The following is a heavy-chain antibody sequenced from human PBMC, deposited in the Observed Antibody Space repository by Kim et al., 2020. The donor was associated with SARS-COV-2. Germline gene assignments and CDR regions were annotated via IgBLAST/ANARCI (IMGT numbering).Heavy chain of an antibody. J-gene: IGHJ4*02. D-gene: IGHD2-2*01. CDR1: GGSIRSGGKF. Sequence: SETLSLTCSVSGGSIRSGGKFWTWIHQHPAKGLEWIGYISYSGNSHSSPSLRSRDSISRQTSENQFSLELTSVTAADTAVYYCARGQPLEYWGQRILVTVSS. CDR2: ISYSGNS. CDR3: ARGQPLEY. V-gene: IGHV4-31*03.